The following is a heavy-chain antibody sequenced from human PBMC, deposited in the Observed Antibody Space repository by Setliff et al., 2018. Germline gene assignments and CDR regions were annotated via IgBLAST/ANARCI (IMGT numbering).Heavy chain of an antibody. CDR2: IKDSDYST. J-gene: IGHJ5*02. D-gene: IGHD4-17*01. CDR3: AKDPNGHFFGAFGT. V-gene: IGHV3-53*01. CDR1: GFTVSSNY. Sequence: GGSLRLSCAAAGFTVSSNYMSWVRQVPGKGLEWISSIKDSDYSTYYADSVKGRFTISRDNSKNTLYLQMNGLRAEDSALYYCAKDPNGHFFGAFGTWGQGALVTVSS.